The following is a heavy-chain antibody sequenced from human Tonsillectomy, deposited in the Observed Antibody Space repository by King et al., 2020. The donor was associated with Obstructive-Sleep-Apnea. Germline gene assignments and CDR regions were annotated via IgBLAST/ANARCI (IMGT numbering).Heavy chain of an antibody. CDR1: GFTFSSYG. D-gene: IGHD3-10*01. J-gene: IGHJ6*02. CDR3: AKGLLWFGELDYYYYYGMDV. Sequence: VQLVESGGGVVQPGRSLRLSCAASGFTFSSYGMHWVRQAPGKGLEWVAVIWYDGSNKYYADSVKGRFTISRYNSKNTLYLQMNSLRAEETAVYYCAKGLLWFGELDYYYYYGMDVWGQGTTVTVSS. V-gene: IGHV3-33*06. CDR2: IWYDGSNK.